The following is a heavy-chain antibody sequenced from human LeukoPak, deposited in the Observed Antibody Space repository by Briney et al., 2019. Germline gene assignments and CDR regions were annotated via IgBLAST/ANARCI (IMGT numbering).Heavy chain of an antibody. CDR3: ARLELASGYYYY. D-gene: IGHD3-22*01. J-gene: IGHJ4*02. Sequence: SETLSLTCTVSGGSISSYYWSWTRQPPGKGLEWIGYIYYSGSTNYNPSLKSRVTISVDTSKNQFSLKLSSVTAADTAVYYCARLELASGYYYYWGQGTLVTVSS. CDR1: GGSISSYY. CDR2: IYYSGST. V-gene: IGHV4-59*01.